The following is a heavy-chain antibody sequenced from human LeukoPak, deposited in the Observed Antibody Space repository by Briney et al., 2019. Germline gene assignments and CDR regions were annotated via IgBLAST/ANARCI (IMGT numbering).Heavy chain of an antibody. Sequence: GGSLRLSCAASGFTFSSHAMSWVRQAPGKGLEWVLSFSGSGGSTYYADSVKGRFTVSRDNSKNTLYLQMNSLRAEDTAVYFCAKAMVRGYYFDCWGQGTLITVSS. CDR3: AKAMVRGYYFDC. V-gene: IGHV3-23*01. J-gene: IGHJ4*02. CDR2: FSGSGGST. D-gene: IGHD3-10*01. CDR1: GFTFSSHA.